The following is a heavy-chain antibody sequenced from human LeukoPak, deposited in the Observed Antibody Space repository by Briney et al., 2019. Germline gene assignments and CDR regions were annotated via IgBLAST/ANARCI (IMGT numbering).Heavy chain of an antibody. V-gene: IGHV4-38-2*01. CDR1: GYSISSGYY. J-gene: IGHJ4*02. D-gene: IGHD5-24*01. Sequence: KPSETLSLTCAVSGYSISSGYYWGWIRQPPGKGLVWIGSIYHSGSTFYNPSLKSRVTISVDTSKNQFSLRLSSVTAADTAVYYCARHEAEMATILGGYWGQGTLVTVSS. CDR3: ARHEAEMATILGGY. CDR2: IYHSGST.